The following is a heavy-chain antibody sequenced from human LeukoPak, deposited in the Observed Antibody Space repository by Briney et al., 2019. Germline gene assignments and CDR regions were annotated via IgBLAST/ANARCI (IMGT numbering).Heavy chain of an antibody. CDR2: IRYDGSNK. J-gene: IGHJ3*02. CDR1: GFTFSSYG. V-gene: IGHV3-30*02. Sequence: PGGSLRLSCAASGFTFSSYGMHWVRQAPGKGLEWVAFIRYDGSNKYYADSVKGRFTTSRDNSKNTLYLQMNSLRAEDTAVYYCAKDRDVAFDIWGQGTMVTVSS. CDR3: AKDRDVAFDI.